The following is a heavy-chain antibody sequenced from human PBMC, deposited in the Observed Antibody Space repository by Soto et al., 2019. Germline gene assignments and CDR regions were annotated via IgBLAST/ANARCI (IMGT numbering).Heavy chain of an antibody. D-gene: IGHD3-3*01. CDR3: ARARKGSGSDYYYHYGMDV. Sequence: SETLSLTCTVSGGSISSYYVSWIRQSAGKGLEWIGRIDTSGSTNYNPSLKSRVTISVHTSKNQFSLKLSSVTAADTAVYYCARARKGSGSDYYYHYGMDVWGKGTTVTVSS. V-gene: IGHV4-4*07. CDR2: IDTSGST. J-gene: IGHJ6*04. CDR1: GGSISSYY.